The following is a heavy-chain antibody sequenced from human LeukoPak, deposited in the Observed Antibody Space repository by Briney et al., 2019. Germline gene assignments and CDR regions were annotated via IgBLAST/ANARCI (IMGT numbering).Heavy chain of an antibody. CDR2: IYSGGST. CDR1: GFTVSSNY. J-gene: IGHJ6*03. D-gene: IGHD3-22*01. CDR3: ARSYYDSSGYYYESYYYYYYMDV. V-gene: IGHV3-53*01. Sequence: GGSLRLSCAASGFTVSSNYMSWVRQAPGKGLEWVSVIYSGGSTYYADSVKGRFTISRDNSKNTLYLQMNSLRAEDTAVYYCARSYYDSSGYYYESYYYYYYMDVWGKGTTVTVSS.